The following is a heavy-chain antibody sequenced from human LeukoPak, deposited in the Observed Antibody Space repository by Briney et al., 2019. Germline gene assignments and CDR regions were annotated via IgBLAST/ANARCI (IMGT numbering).Heavy chain of an antibody. J-gene: IGHJ4*02. CDR2: ISSSSSYI. CDR3: ARDAKYYYDSSGYYYFDY. Sequence: GGSLRLSCAASGFTFSSYSMNWVRQAPGKGLEWVSSISSSSSYIYYADSVKGRFTISRDNAKNSRYLQMNSLRAEDTAVYYCARDAKYYYDSSGYYYFDYWGQGTLVTVSS. CDR1: GFTFSSYS. V-gene: IGHV3-21*01. D-gene: IGHD3-22*01.